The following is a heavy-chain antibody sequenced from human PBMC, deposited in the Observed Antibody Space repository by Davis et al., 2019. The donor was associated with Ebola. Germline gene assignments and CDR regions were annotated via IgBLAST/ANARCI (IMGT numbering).Heavy chain of an antibody. Sequence: GESLKISCAASGFTFSSYGMHWVRQAPGKGLEWVAVISYDGSNKYYADSVKGRFTISRDNSKNTLYLQMNSLRAEDTAVYYCAKTDYGDNVPFDYWGQGTLVTVSS. CDR2: ISYDGSNK. D-gene: IGHD4-17*01. CDR1: GFTFSSYG. J-gene: IGHJ4*02. CDR3: AKTDYGDNVPFDY. V-gene: IGHV3-30*18.